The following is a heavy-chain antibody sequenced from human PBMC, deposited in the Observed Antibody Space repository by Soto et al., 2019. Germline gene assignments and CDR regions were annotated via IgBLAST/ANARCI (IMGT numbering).Heavy chain of an antibody. Sequence: PSETLSLTCTVSGGSVSSSSYSWGWIRQPPGKGLEWIGTIYSSENTYYNPSLMSRVTISVDTSKNQFSLNLSSVTAADTAVYYCASHRTFWPFDYWGQGTLVTVSS. V-gene: IGHV4-39*01. D-gene: IGHD2-8*01. CDR1: GGSVSSSSYS. J-gene: IGHJ4*02. CDR2: IYSSENT. CDR3: ASHRTFWPFDY.